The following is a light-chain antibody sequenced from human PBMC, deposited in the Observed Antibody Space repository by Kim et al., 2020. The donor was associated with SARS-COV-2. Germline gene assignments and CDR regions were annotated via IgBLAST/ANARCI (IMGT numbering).Light chain of an antibody. CDR3: GTWDVSLDIWV. J-gene: IGLJ3*02. CDR1: TYNIGNYF. CDR2: DND. V-gene: IGLV1-51*01. Sequence: QSVLTQPPSVSAAPGQKVTISCSGATYNIGNYFVYWYQQLPATGPKLLIYDNDKRPSGIPHRFSGSKSGTTATLAITGLQPGDEGSYFCGTWDVSLDIWVFGGGTKLTVL.